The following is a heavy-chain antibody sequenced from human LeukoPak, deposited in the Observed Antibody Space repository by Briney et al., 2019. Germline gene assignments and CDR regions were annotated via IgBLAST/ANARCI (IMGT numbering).Heavy chain of an antibody. CDR1: GFTFSSYW. CDR3: ARVIVATLDDAFDI. J-gene: IGHJ3*02. Sequence: PGGSLRLSCAASGFTFSSYWMSWVRQAPGKGLEWVANIKQDGSEKYYVDSVKGRFTISRDNAKNSLYLQMNSLRAEDTAVYYCARVIVATLDDAFDIWGQGTMVTVSS. V-gene: IGHV3-7*01. D-gene: IGHD5-12*01. CDR2: IKQDGSEK.